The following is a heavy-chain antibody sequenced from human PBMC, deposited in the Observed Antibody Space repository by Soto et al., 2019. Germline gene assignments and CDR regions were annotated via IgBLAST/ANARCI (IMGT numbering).Heavy chain of an antibody. Sequence: SETLSLTCTVSGGSISSYYWSWIRQPPGKGLEWIGCIYYSGSTNYNPSLKSRVTISVDTSKNQFSLKLSSVTAADTAVYYCARLEAYYDFWSGYYSEYFDYWGQGTLVTVSS. CDR1: GGSISSYY. CDR2: IYYSGST. V-gene: IGHV4-59*01. D-gene: IGHD3-3*01. CDR3: ARLEAYYDFWSGYYSEYFDY. J-gene: IGHJ4*02.